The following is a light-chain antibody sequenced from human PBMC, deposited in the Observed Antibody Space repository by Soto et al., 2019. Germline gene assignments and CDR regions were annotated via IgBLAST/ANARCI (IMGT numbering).Light chain of an antibody. CDR3: MQALQTAWT. CDR2: LGS. Sequence: VVLTQSPLSLAAPPVDAASISFRSSQTLLHSNGYNYLDWYLQKPGQSPQRLIYLGSSRASGVPDRFSGSGSGTDFTLKISRVEAEDVGVDYCMQALQTAWTFGQGTKVDI. V-gene: IGKV2-28*01. CDR1: QTLLHSNGYNY. J-gene: IGKJ1*01.